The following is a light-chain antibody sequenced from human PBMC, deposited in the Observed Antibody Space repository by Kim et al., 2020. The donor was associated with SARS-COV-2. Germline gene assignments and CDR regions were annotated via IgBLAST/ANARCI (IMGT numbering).Light chain of an antibody. CDR2: DAV. V-gene: IGKV3-15*01. CDR3: QQYKDWPPLT. Sequence: PGERATPSCRASQTISSKLALYQQKPGQAPRLLIYDAVTRATGIPARFSGSGSGTEFTLSISSLQSEDFAVYYCQQYKDWPPLTFGGGTKVDIK. CDR1: QTISSK. J-gene: IGKJ4*01.